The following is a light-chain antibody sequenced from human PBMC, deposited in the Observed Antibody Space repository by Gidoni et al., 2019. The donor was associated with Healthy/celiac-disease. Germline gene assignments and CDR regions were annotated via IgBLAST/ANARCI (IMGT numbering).Light chain of an antibody. CDR1: QGISSY. J-gene: IGKJ1*01. CDR3: QQLNSYPPWT. V-gene: IGKV1-9*01. Sequence: DTQLTQSQSFLSISVGDRVTITCRASQGISSYLAWYQQKPGKAPKLLIYAASTLQSGVPSRFGGSGSGTEFTLTISSLQPEDFATYYCQQLNSYPPWTFGQGTKVEIK. CDR2: AAS.